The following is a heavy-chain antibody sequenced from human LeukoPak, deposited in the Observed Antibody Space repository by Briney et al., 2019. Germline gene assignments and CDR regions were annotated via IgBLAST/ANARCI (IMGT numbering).Heavy chain of an antibody. CDR1: GFIFSNYG. V-gene: IGHV3-30*02. CDR2: IRFDGSNK. Sequence: GGSLRLSCAASGFIFSNYGMHWVRQAPGKGLEWVAFIRFDGSNKYYADSVRGRFTISRDNSKNTVYLQMNSLRAEDTAVYYCARVPTAAWYYLDYWGQGTPVTVSS. CDR3: ARVPTAAWYYLDY. J-gene: IGHJ4*02. D-gene: IGHD1-14*01.